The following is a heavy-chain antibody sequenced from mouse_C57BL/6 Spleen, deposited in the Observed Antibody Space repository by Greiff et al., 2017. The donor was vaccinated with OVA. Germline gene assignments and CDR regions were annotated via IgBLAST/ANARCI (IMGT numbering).Heavy chain of an antibody. CDR2: IDPSDSYT. J-gene: IGHJ1*03. Sequence: VQLQQPGAELVRPGTSVKLSCKASGYTFTSYWMHWVKQRPGQGLEWIGVIDPSDSYTNYNQKFKGKATLTVDTSSSTAYMQLSSLTSEDSAVYYCARTSYYSSPLWYFDVWGTGTTVTVSS. D-gene: IGHD2-5*01. CDR1: GYTFTSYW. CDR3: ARTSYYSSPLWYFDV. V-gene: IGHV1-59*01.